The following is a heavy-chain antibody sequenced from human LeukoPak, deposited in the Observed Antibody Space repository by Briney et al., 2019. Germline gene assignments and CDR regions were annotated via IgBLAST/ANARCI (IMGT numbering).Heavy chain of an antibody. V-gene: IGHV3-21*04. CDR1: GFTFSSYS. Sequence: PGGSLRLSCAASGFTFSSYSMNWVRQAPGKGLEWVSSISSSSSYIYYADSVKGRFTISRDNAKNSLYLQMNSLRAEDTALYYCAKDQGQWLPSDAFDIWGQGTMVTVSS. D-gene: IGHD6-19*01. J-gene: IGHJ3*02. CDR3: AKDQGQWLPSDAFDI. CDR2: ISSSSSYI.